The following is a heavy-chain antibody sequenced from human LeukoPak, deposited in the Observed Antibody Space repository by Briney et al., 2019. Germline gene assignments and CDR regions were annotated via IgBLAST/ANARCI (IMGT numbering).Heavy chain of an antibody. CDR3: ARVQKNTIFGVVQDAFDI. Sequence: GGSLRLSCAASGFTFSDHYMDWVRQAPGKGLEWVGRTRNKANSYTTEYAASVKGRFTISRDDSKNSLYLQMNSLKTEDTAVYYCARVQKNTIFGVVQDAFDIWGQGTMVTVSS. CDR2: TRNKANSYTT. V-gene: IGHV3-72*01. D-gene: IGHD3-3*01. CDR1: GFTFSDHY. J-gene: IGHJ3*02.